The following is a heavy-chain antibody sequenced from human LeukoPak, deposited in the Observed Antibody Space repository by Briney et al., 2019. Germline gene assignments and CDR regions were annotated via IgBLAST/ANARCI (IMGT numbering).Heavy chain of an antibody. Sequence: GGSLRLSCAASGFTFNIYGMHWVRQAPGKGLEWVAVISYDGSNKYYADSVNGRFTISRDNSKNTLFLQMNSLTGEDTAVYYCAKDPERSSPYYYYGMDVWGQGTTVTVSS. J-gene: IGHJ6*02. CDR1: GFTFNIYG. CDR3: AKDPERSSPYYYYGMDV. CDR2: ISYDGSNK. V-gene: IGHV3-30*18. D-gene: IGHD6-13*01.